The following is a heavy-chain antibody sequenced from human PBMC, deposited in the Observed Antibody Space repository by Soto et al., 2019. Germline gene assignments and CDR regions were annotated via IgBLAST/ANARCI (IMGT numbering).Heavy chain of an antibody. CDR3: ARDLNLGSFDY. Sequence: HPGGSLRLSCATSGFNFDDYAMHWVRQVPGKGLEWVSGISSSSSTIYYADSVKGRFTISRDNAKNSLYLQMNSLRAEDTAVYYCARDLNLGSFDYWGQGTLVTVSS. V-gene: IGHV3-48*01. J-gene: IGHJ4*02. CDR1: GFNFDDYA. CDR2: ISSSSSTI.